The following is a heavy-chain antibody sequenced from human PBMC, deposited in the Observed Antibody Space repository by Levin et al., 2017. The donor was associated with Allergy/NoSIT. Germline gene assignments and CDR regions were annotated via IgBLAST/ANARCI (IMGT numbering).Heavy chain of an antibody. Sequence: SETLSLTCTVSGGSVSSGSYYWSWIRQPPGKGLEWIGYIYYSGSTNYNPSLKSRVTISVDTSKNQFSLKLSSVTAADTAVHYCAREPNAFDIWGQGTMVTVSS. V-gene: IGHV4-61*01. CDR3: AREPNAFDI. J-gene: IGHJ3*02. CDR1: GGSVSSGSYY. CDR2: IYYSGST.